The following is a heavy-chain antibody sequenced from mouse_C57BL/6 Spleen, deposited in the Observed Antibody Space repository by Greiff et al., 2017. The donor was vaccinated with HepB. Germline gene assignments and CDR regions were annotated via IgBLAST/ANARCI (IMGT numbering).Heavy chain of an antibody. Sequence: VQLQQPGAELVRPGSSVKLSCKASGYTFTSYWMDWVKQRPGQGLEWIGNIYPSDSETHYNQKFKDKATLTVDKSSSTAYMQLSSLTSEDSAVYYCARSGQLRLPPFAYWGQGTLVTVSA. CDR2: IYPSDSET. CDR3: ARSGQLRLPPFAY. V-gene: IGHV1-61*01. D-gene: IGHD3-2*02. CDR1: GYTFTSYW. J-gene: IGHJ3*01.